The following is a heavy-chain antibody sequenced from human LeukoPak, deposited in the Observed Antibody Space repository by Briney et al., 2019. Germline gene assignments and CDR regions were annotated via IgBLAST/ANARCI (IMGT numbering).Heavy chain of an antibody. CDR3: ARDRSRIESPVDY. J-gene: IGHJ4*02. Sequence: GGSLRLSCAASGFTFSSYSMTWVRQAPGKGLEWVSYISSSSSTIYYADSVQGRFTISRDNAKNSLYLQMNSLRAEDTSVYYCARDRSRIESPVDYWGQGTLVTVSS. D-gene: IGHD1-14*01. CDR2: ISSSSSTI. V-gene: IGHV3-48*01. CDR1: GFTFSSYS.